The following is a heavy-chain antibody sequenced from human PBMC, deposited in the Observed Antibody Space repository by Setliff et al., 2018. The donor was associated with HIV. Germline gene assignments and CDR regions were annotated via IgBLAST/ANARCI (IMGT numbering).Heavy chain of an antibody. D-gene: IGHD6-19*01. Sequence: GGSLRLSCAASGFTFDDYAMSWVRQAPGKGLEWVSAISGSGGSTYYADSVKGRFTISRDNSKKTLYLQMNSLRAEDTAVYYCAKGRYSSGANYYYYYMDVWGRGTTVTVSS. CDR3: AKGRYSSGANYYYYYMDV. CDR1: GFTFDDYA. CDR2: ISGSGGST. V-gene: IGHV3-23*01. J-gene: IGHJ6*03.